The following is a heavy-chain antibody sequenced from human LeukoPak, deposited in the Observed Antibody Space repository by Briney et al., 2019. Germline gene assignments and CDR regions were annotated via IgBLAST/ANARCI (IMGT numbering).Heavy chain of an antibody. CDR2: ISYSGST. CDR1: GGSISSSSYD. CDR3: ARVSLIKGENWFDP. V-gene: IGHV4-39*07. Sequence: SETLSLTCTVSGGSISSSSYDWGWIRQPPGKGLEWTGSISYSGSTYYNPSLKSRLTISVDTSKNHFSLKLSSVTAADTAVYYCARVSLIKGENWFDPWGQGTLVTVSS. D-gene: IGHD3-16*01. J-gene: IGHJ5*02.